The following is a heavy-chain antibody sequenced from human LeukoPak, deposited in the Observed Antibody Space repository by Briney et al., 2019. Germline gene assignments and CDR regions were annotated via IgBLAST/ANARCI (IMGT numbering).Heavy chain of an antibody. CDR2: IVSNGGNT. Sequence: GGSLRLSCAASGLTFSSHAMHWVRQAPGKGLEYVSAIVSNGGNTNYADSVRGRFTISRDNSKDTVYLQMGSLRPEDTAVYYCARGGYYAASDTWGQGALVTVSS. V-gene: IGHV3-64*02. CDR1: GLTFSSHA. J-gene: IGHJ5*02. D-gene: IGHD3-3*01. CDR3: ARGGYYAASDT.